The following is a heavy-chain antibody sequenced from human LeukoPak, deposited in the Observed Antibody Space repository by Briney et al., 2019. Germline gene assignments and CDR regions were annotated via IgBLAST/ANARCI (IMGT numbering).Heavy chain of an antibody. V-gene: IGHV1-18*01. CDR1: SYTFTTYG. Sequence: ASVRVSCKASSYTFTTYGISWVRQAPGQGLEWMGWINGYNGNTNYAQKFQGRVTMTTDTSTSTAYMELRSLRSDDTAVYYCARGFLEWLFFDYWGQGTLVTVSS. CDR2: INGYNGNT. CDR3: ARGFLEWLFFDY. D-gene: IGHD3-3*01. J-gene: IGHJ4*02.